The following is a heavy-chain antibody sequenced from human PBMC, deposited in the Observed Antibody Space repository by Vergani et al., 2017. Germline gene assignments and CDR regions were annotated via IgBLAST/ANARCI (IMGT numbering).Heavy chain of an antibody. V-gene: IGHV1-2*02. CDR2: INPNSGGT. D-gene: IGHD2-15*01. J-gene: IGHJ4*02. Sequence: QVQLVQSGAEVKKPGASVKVSCKASGYTFTGYYMHWVRQAPGQGLEWMGWINPNSGGTNYAQKFQGRVTMTRDTSISTAYMELSRLRSDDTAVYYCARDFVGDTVVVVKKEGDYWGQGTLVTVSS. CDR3: ARDFVGDTVVVVKKEGDY. CDR1: GYTFTGYY.